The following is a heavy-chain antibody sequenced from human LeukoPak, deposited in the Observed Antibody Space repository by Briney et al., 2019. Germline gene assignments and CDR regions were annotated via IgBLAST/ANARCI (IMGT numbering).Heavy chain of an antibody. D-gene: IGHD3-10*02. CDR2: IKEDGSEK. CDR1: GFTFSSYW. J-gene: IGHJ6*04. CDR3: AELGITMIGGV. Sequence: PGGSLRLSCAASGFTFSSYWMSWVRQAPGKGLEWVANIKEDGSEKRDVDSVKGRFTISRDNAKNSLYLQMNSLRAEDTAVYYCAELGITMIGGVWGKGTTVTISS. V-gene: IGHV3-7*01.